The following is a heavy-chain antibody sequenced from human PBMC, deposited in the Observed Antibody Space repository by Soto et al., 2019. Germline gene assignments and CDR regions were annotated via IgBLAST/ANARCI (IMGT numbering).Heavy chain of an antibody. D-gene: IGHD6-13*01. CDR3: GGIAAAGGPIDY. CDR1: GGSISSYY. J-gene: IGHJ4*02. CDR2: IYYSGST. Sequence: LSLTCTVSGGSISSYYWSWIRQPPGKGLEWIGYIYYSGSTNYNPSLKSRVTISVDTSKNQFSLKLSSVTAADTAVYYCGGIAAAGGPIDYWGQGTLVTVSS. V-gene: IGHV4-59*08.